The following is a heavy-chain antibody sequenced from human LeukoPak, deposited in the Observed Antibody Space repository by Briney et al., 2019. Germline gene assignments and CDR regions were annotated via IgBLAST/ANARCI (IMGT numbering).Heavy chain of an antibody. Sequence: ASVKVSCKASGYTFTSYDINWVRQATGQGLEWMGWMNPNSGNTGYAQKFQGRVTITRNTSISTAYMELSSLRSEDTAVYYCARGRYCSGGSCSSPRFDPWGQGTLVTVSS. CDR2: MNPNSGNT. J-gene: IGHJ5*02. CDR1: GYTFTSYD. D-gene: IGHD2-15*01. V-gene: IGHV1-8*03. CDR3: ARGRYCSGGSCSSPRFDP.